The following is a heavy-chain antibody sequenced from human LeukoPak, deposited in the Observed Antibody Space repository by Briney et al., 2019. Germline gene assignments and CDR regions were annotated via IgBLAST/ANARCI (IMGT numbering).Heavy chain of an antibody. D-gene: IGHD3-9*01. CDR2: ISAYNGNT. J-gene: IGHJ6*02. CDR1: GYTFTSYG. V-gene: IGHV1-18*01. CDR3: ARDHYDILTGYPALYYYYGMDV. Sequence: ASVKVSCKASGYTFTSYGISWVRQAPGQGLEWMGWISAYNGNTNYAQKLQGRVTMTTDTSTSTAYMELRSLRSDDTAVYYCARDHYDILTGYPALYYYYGMDVWGQGTTVTVSS.